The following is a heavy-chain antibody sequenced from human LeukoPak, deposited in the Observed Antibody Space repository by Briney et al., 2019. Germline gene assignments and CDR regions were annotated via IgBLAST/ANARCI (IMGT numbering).Heavy chain of an antibody. D-gene: IGHD2-21*02. V-gene: IGHV1-69*04. J-gene: IGHJ6*02. CDR2: IIPILGIA. CDR1: GGTFSSYA. CDR3: ATPRHIVVVTASPYYCYGMDV. Sequence: ASVKVSCKASGGTFSSYAISWVRQAPGQGLEWMGRIIPILGIANYAQKFQGRVTITADKSTSTAYMELSSLRSEDTAVYYCATPRHIVVVTASPYYCYGMDVWGQGTTVTVSS.